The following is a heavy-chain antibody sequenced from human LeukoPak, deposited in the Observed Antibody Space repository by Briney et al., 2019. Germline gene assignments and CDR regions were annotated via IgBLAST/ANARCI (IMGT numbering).Heavy chain of an antibody. Sequence: SETLSLTCTVSGGSISSSSYYWGWIRQPPGKGLEWIGSIYYSGSTYYNPSLKSRVTISVDTSKNQFSLKLSSVTAADTAVYYCAREKSFQGSSSWYLNWFDPWGQGTLVTVSS. J-gene: IGHJ5*02. CDR3: AREKSFQGSSSWYLNWFDP. V-gene: IGHV4-39*07. CDR1: GGSISSSSYY. CDR2: IYYSGST. D-gene: IGHD6-13*01.